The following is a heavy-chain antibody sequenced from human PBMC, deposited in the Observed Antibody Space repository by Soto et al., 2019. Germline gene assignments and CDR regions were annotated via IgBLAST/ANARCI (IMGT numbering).Heavy chain of an antibody. J-gene: IGHJ6*02. V-gene: IGHV3-30*18. CDR2: ISFDGSIE. Sequence: QVQLVESGGGVVQPGRSLRLSCAASGFTFSTYGMHWVRQATGKGLEWVAVISFDGSIEYYADSVKGRFTISRDHSKNTLFIQMNRLRAEDTAVYYCAKDFSNSASYGSGNYQPGRGMDVWGQGTTVTVSS. D-gene: IGHD3-10*01. CDR3: AKDFSNSASYGSGNYQPGRGMDV. CDR1: GFTFSTYG.